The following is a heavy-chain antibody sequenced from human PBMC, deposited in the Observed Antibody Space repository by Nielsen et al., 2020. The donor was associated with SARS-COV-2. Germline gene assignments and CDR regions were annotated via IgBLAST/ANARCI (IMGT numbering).Heavy chain of an antibody. J-gene: IGHJ4*02. Sequence: RQAPGKGLEWIGYIYHSATTSYSETTYYNPSLKSRVTISLDTSKNQFSLKLSSVTAADTAVYYCARGLGYCSSTSCYGGGYYFDYWGQGTLVTVSS. CDR3: ARGLGYCSSTSCYGGGYYFDY. V-gene: IGHV4-30-2*04. D-gene: IGHD2-2*01. CDR2: IYHSATTSY.